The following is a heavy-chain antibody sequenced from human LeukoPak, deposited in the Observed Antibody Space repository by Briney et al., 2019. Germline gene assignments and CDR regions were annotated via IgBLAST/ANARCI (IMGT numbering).Heavy chain of an antibody. Sequence: PGRSLRLSCAASGFTLDDYAMHWVRQAPGKGLEWGSGISWNSGSIGYADSVKGRFTISRDNAKNSLYLQMNSLRAEDTALYYCARDTRRYFDWLPDAFDIWGQGTMVTVSS. J-gene: IGHJ3*02. CDR2: ISWNSGSI. D-gene: IGHD3-9*01. CDR1: GFTLDDYA. V-gene: IGHV3-9*01. CDR3: ARDTRRYFDWLPDAFDI.